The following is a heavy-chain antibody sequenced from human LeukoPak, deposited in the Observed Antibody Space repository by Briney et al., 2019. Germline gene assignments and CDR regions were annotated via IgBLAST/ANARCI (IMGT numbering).Heavy chain of an antibody. CDR1: GFTFSSYW. Sequence: GGSLRLSXAASGFTFSSYWMHWVRQAPGKGLVWVSRINSDGSSTTYADSVKGRFTISRDNAKNTLYLQMNSLRAEDTAVYYCTRGRVVTNFDYWGQGTLVTVSS. D-gene: IGHD4-23*01. J-gene: IGHJ4*02. CDR2: INSDGSST. V-gene: IGHV3-74*03. CDR3: TRGRVVTNFDY.